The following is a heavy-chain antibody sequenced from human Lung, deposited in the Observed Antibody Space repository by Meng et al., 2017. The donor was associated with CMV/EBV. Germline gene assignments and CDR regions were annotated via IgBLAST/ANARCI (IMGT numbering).Heavy chain of an antibody. D-gene: IGHD4-23*01. V-gene: IGHV6-1*01. CDR3: ARGINGGCGD. J-gene: IGHJ4*02. CDR2: TYYRSKWYH. Sequence: HVQTTQSVPRLVNTSQTTYFTWAISGDIVSSNSAAWHWIRQSPPRGLEWLGRTYYRSKWYHEYAVSVKSRITISPDTPKNQFSLQLNSMTPEDTAVYYCARGINGGCGDWGQGTLVTVSS. CDR1: GDIVSSNSAA.